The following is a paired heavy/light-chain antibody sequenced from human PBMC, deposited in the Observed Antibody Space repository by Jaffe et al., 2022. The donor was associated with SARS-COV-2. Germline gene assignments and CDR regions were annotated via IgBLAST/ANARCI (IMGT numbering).Light chain of an antibody. Sequence: QSVLTQPPSVSAAPGQKVTISCSGSSSNIGNNYVSWYQQLPGTAPKLLIYDNNKRPSGIPDRFSGSKSGTSATLGITGLQTGDEADYYCGTWDSSLSGVVFGGGTKLTVL. V-gene: IGLV1-51*01. CDR1: SSNIGNNY. CDR2: DNN. J-gene: IGLJ2*01. CDR3: GTWDSSLSGVV.
Heavy chain of an antibody. CDR1: GFTFSSYA. CDR3: ARGGTNYYDFWSGTTGDYYYGMDV. D-gene: IGHD3-3*01. Sequence: QVQLVESGGGVVQPGRSLRLSCAASGFTFSSYAMHWVRQAPGKGLEWVAVISYDGSNKYYADSVKGRFTISRDNSKNTLYLQMNSLRAEDTAVYYCARGGTNYYDFWSGTTGDYYYGMDVWGQGTTVTVSS. CDR2: ISYDGSNK. V-gene: IGHV3-30-3*01. J-gene: IGHJ6*02.